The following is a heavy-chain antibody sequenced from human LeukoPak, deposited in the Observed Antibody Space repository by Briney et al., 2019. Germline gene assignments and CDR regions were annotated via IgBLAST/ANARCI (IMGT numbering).Heavy chain of an antibody. D-gene: IGHD5-12*01. CDR2: INSNSGGP. J-gene: IGHJ4*02. CDR1: GYTFIDYY. CDR3: ARYLSGYDYFDY. Sequence: ASVKVSCKTSGYTFIDYYIHWVRQAPGQGLEWMGWINSNSGGPKYAQKFQGRVTVTRDTSISTVYMELNTLISDDTAIYYCARYLSGYDYFDYWGQGTLVTVSS. V-gene: IGHV1-2*02.